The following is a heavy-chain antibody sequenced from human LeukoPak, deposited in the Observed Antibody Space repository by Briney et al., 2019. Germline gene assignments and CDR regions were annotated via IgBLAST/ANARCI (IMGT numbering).Heavy chain of an antibody. V-gene: IGHV3-23*01. CDR1: GFTFSSYA. D-gene: IGHD3-22*01. J-gene: IGHJ6*02. CDR2: ISGSGGST. CDR3: ANHYYDSSGYYYNYYYGMDV. Sequence: GGSLRLSCAAPGFTFSSYAMSWVRQAPGKGLEWVSAISGSGGSTYYADSVKGRFTISRDNSKNTLYLQMNSLRAEDTAVYYCANHYYDSSGYYYNYYYGMDVWGQGTTVTVSS.